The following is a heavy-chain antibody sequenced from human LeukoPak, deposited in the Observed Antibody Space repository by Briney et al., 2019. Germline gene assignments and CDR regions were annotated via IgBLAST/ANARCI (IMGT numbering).Heavy chain of an antibody. CDR2: ISGSSGRT. D-gene: IGHD3-10*01. V-gene: IGHV3-23*01. Sequence: AGGSLRLSCAASGFTFSSYEMNWVRQAPGKGLKWVSSISGSSGRTYYADSVKGRFTISRDNSKNTLYLQMNSLRAEDTAVYYCAREARGYYFDYWGQGTLVTVSS. CDR1: GFTFSSYE. CDR3: AREARGYYFDY. J-gene: IGHJ4*02.